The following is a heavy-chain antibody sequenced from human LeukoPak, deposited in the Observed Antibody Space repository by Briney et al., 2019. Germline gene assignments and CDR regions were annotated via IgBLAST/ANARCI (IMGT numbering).Heavy chain of an antibody. Sequence: PSETLSLTCTVSGGSISSSNCYWGWIRQPPGKGLEWIGSIYYSGSTYYNASLKSRVTISIDTSKNQFSLKLSSVTAADTAVYYCARQGAAAGIRARFDPWGQGTLVTVSS. D-gene: IGHD6-13*01. CDR3: ARQGAAAGIRARFDP. V-gene: IGHV4-39*01. CDR2: IYYSGST. CDR1: GGSISSSNCY. J-gene: IGHJ5*02.